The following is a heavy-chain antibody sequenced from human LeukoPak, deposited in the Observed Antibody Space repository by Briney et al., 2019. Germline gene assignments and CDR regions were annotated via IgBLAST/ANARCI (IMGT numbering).Heavy chain of an antibody. J-gene: IGHJ3*02. D-gene: IGHD6-19*01. CDR2: IYPGDSDT. CDR3: ARQSSGWSTDAFDI. Sequence: GESLKISCKGSGYIFTSYWIGWVRQMPGKGLEWMGIIYPGDSDTRYSPSFQGQVTVSADKSISTAYLQWSSLKASDTAMYYCARQSSGWSTDAFDIWSQGTMVTVSS. V-gene: IGHV5-51*01. CDR1: GYIFTSYW.